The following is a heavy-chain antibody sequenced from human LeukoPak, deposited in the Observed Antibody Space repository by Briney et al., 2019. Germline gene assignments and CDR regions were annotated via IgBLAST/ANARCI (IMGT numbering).Heavy chain of an antibody. J-gene: IGHJ4*02. V-gene: IGHV3-23*01. CDR1: GFTFSSNA. CDR2: ISGSGGNT. Sequence: GGSLRLSCAGSGFTFSSNALRWVRQAPGKGLEWVSAISGSGGNTYYADSVRGRFTISRDNSKNTLYLQMNTLRAEDTAVYYCATTKQARRYFDYWGQGTLVTVSS. CDR3: ATTKQARRYFDY. D-gene: IGHD1-1*01.